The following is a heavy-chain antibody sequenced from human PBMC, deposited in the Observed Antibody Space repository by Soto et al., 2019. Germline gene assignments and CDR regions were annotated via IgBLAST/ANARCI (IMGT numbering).Heavy chain of an antibody. CDR3: ASSVLVTSTMNYFDL. J-gene: IGHJ4*02. Sequence: GESLKISCQASGYSFSNFWIAWVRQMPGEGLEWLGIIYPDDSDTRYSPSFLGQVTISADKSIRTTYLQWSSLKASDTAIYFCASSVLVTSTMNYFDLWGQGTLVTVSS. D-gene: IGHD2-8*02. CDR2: IYPDDSDT. V-gene: IGHV5-51*01. CDR1: GYSFSNFW.